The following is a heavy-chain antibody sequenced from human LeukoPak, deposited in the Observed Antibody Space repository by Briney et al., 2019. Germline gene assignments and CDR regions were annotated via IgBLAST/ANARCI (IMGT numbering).Heavy chain of an antibody. CDR3: ARAPDGYEAFDI. Sequence: GSLRLSCAASGFTVSSTFMSWVRQAPGKGLEWVSVSYRGGRTYYADSVKGRFTTSRDNSKNTLYLQMNSLRAEDTAVYYCARAPDGYEAFDIWGQGTMVTVSS. CDR1: GFTVSSTF. V-gene: IGHV3-66*01. J-gene: IGHJ3*02. D-gene: IGHD3-22*01. CDR2: SYRGGRT.